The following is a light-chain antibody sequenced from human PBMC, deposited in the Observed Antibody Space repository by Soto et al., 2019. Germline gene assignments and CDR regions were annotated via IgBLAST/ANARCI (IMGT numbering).Light chain of an antibody. CDR2: GAS. V-gene: IGKV1-5*03. CDR1: QGIKNC. J-gene: IGKJ1*01. Sequence: DIQMTQSPSTLSASVGDRAIITCRASQGIKNCLAWYQQRPGKAPNLLLYGASNIHTAVPSRFSGSGSGTDFTLIITGLLPDDVATYFCQHYHHYPWTFGRGTKVEVK. CDR3: QHYHHYPWT.